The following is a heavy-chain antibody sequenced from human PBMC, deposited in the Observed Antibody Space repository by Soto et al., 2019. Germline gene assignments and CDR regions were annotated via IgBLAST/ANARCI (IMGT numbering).Heavy chain of an antibody. J-gene: IGHJ4*02. Sequence: GGSLSLSCAASGFTFSRYAMSWVRQAPWKGLEWVSAISGSGGSTYYADSVKGRFTISRDNSKNTLYLQMNSLRAEDTAVYYCAKDADYDILTGTFDYWGQGTLVTVSS. CDR2: ISGSGGST. CDR1: GFTFSRYA. D-gene: IGHD3-9*01. CDR3: AKDADYDILTGTFDY. V-gene: IGHV3-23*01.